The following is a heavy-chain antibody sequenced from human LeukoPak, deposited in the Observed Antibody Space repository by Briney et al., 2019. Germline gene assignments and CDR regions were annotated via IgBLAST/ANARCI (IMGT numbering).Heavy chain of an antibody. Sequence: SGTLSLTCTVSGGSIRSGDYYWSWIRPPPGKGLEWIGYFYYSGTTYYTPSLKSRVTISLDTSKNQFSLRLRSVTAADTAVYYCARYCSSASCYDGFDYWGQGTLVSVSS. D-gene: IGHD2-2*01. CDR1: GGSIRSGDYY. J-gene: IGHJ4*02. CDR3: ARYCSSASCYDGFDY. CDR2: FYYSGTT. V-gene: IGHV4-30-4*01.